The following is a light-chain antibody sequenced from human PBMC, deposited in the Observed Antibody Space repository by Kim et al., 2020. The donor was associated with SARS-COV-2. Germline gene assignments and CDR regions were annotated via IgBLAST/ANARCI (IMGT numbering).Light chain of an antibody. CDR3: QSYDTSLSGYV. V-gene: IGLV1-40*01. Sequence: QRVTISCTGSSSNIGAGYDVHWYRQLPGKAPNLLIYGTSSRPSGVADRLSGSKSGTSASLAITGLQADDEADYYCQSYDTSLSGYVFGTGTKVTVL. J-gene: IGLJ1*01. CDR2: GTS. CDR1: SSNIGAGYD.